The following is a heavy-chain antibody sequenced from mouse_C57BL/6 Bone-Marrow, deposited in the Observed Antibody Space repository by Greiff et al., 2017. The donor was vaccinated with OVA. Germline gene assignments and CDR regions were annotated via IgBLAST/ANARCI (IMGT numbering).Heavy chain of an antibody. CDR3: ARSYYYGSRWFSY. V-gene: IGHV1-4*01. CDR1: GYTFTSYT. CDR2: INPSSGYT. Sequence: VHLVESGAELARPGASVKMSCKASGYTFTSYTMHWVKQRPGQGLEWIGYINPSSGYTKYNQKFKDKATLTADKSSSTAYMQLSSLTSEDSAVYYCARSYYYGSRWFSYWGQGTLVTVSA. J-gene: IGHJ3*01. D-gene: IGHD1-1*01.